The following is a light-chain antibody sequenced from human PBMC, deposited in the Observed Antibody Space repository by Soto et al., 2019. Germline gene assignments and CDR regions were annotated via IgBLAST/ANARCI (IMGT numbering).Light chain of an antibody. Sequence: DVQMTQSPSSLSASIGDKVTIACQASQNVGVYLNWYQQQPGKPTKVLIYDTSYLETGVSPRFSGSGSGTHFTLTITNLQPEDIVTYYCQQYDYVPSFGGGTKVQIE. V-gene: IGKV1-33*01. CDR2: DTS. CDR1: QNVGVY. CDR3: QQYDYVPS. J-gene: IGKJ4*01.